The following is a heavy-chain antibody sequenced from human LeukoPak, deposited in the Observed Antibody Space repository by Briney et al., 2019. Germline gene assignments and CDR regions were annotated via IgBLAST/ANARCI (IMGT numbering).Heavy chain of an antibody. CDR1: GYSFTSYW. CDR2: IYPGDSDT. CDR3: ARLQRGAVAGTGFDY. V-gene: IGHV5-51*01. D-gene: IGHD6-19*01. Sequence: GESLKISCEGSGYSFTSYWIGWVRQMPGKGLEWMGIIYPGDSDTTYSPSFQGQVTISADKSTSTAYLQWSSLKASDTAMYYCARLQRGAVAGTGFDYWGQGTLVTVSS. J-gene: IGHJ4*02.